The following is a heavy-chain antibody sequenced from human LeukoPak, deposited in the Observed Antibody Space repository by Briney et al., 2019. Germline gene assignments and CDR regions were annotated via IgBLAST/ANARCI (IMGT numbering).Heavy chain of an antibody. CDR1: GFTFSSYA. Sequence: GGSLRLSCAASGFTFSSYAMSWVRQAPGKGLEWVSAISGSGGSTYYADSVKGRFTISRDNSKNTLYLQMGSLRAEDMAVYYCARDQVQRGTGDAVYYYYMDVWGKGTTVTVSS. CDR2: ISGSGGST. V-gene: IGHV3-23*01. D-gene: IGHD7-27*01. CDR3: ARDQVQRGTGDAVYYYYMDV. J-gene: IGHJ6*03.